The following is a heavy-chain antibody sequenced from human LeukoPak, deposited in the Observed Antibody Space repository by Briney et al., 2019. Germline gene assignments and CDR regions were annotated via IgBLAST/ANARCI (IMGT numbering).Heavy chain of an antibody. J-gene: IGHJ3*02. D-gene: IGHD1-7*01. CDR2: ISGSGGST. CDR1: GFTFSSYT. CDR3: ARDGELHSAFDI. V-gene: IGHV3-23*01. Sequence: GGSLRLSFAASGFTFSSYTMNWVRQAPGKGLEGVSAISGSGGSTYYADSVKGRFTIPRDNSKNTLYLQMNSLRAEDTAVYYCARDGELHSAFDIWGQGTMVTVSS.